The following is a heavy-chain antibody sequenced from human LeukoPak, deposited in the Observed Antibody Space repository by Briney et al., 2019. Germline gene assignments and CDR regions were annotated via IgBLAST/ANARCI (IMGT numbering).Heavy chain of an antibody. Sequence: PGGSLRLSCAASGFTFSTYAITWVRQGPGKGLEWVSAIRPDGDRTYYANSVRGRFTISRDNSKDTVSLQINGLRVEDTAVYYCAREQSGTRGWYTVDYWGQGTLVTVPS. CDR2: IRPDGDRT. CDR1: GFTFSTYA. CDR3: AREQSGTRGWYTVDY. V-gene: IGHV3-23*01. J-gene: IGHJ4*02. D-gene: IGHD6-19*01.